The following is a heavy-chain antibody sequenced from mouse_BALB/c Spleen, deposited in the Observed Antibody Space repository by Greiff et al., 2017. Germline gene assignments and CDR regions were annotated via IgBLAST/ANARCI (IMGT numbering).Heavy chain of an antibody. Sequence: DVQLQESGPGLVKPSQSLSLTCTVTGYSITSDYAWNWIRQFPGNKLEWMGYISYSGSTSYNPSLKSRISITRDTSKNQFFLQLNSVTTEDTATYYCARWGENDAMDYWGQGTSVTVSS. CDR3: ARWGENDAMDY. V-gene: IGHV3-2*02. CDR1: GYSITSDYA. CDR2: ISYSGST. J-gene: IGHJ4*01.